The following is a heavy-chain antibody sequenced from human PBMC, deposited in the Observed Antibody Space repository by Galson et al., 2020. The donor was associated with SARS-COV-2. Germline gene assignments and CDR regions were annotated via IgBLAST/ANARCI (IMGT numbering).Heavy chain of an antibody. D-gene: IGHD5-18*01. Sequence: ETSETLSLTCTISGGSITSSDCYWAWIRQPPGKGLEWIGSFSGSGSTYYNSSLRSRVTISVDASKTQFSLRLSSVTAADTAVYYCARRCTPGYSYSNWGQGTLVTVSS. J-gene: IGHJ4*02. CDR1: GGSITSSDCY. CDR3: ARRCTPGYSYSN. CDR2: FSGSGST. V-gene: IGHV4-39*01.